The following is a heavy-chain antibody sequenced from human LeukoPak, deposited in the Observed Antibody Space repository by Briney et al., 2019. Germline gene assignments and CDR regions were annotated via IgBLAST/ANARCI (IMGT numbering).Heavy chain of an antibody. V-gene: IGHV3-23*01. CDR2: ISGSDSST. CDR1: GFTFSRFT. Sequence: PGGSLRLSCAASGFTFSRFTMNWVRQAPRKGLDWVSGISGSDSSTYYADFVKGRFIISRENSKNTLYLQMNSLRADDTAVYYCAKGGGWLYYFDYWGQGTLVTVSS. J-gene: IGHJ4*02. D-gene: IGHD4-23*01. CDR3: AKGGGWLYYFDY.